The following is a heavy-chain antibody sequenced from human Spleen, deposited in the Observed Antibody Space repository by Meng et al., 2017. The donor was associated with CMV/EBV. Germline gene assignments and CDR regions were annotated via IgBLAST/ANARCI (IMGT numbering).Heavy chain of an antibody. CDR3: ARLPVDSSFFMQEFYFDY. D-gene: IGHD2/OR15-2a*01. CDR1: GFSVSSND. CDR2: IKEDGSET. J-gene: IGHJ4*02. Sequence: GESLKISCAASGFSVSSNDMSWVRQAPGKGLEWVATIKEDGSETYYVDSVKGRFTISRDNAKKSLYLQMNSLRADDTAMFYCARLPVDSSFFMQEFYFDYWGQGTLVTVSS. V-gene: IGHV3-7*01.